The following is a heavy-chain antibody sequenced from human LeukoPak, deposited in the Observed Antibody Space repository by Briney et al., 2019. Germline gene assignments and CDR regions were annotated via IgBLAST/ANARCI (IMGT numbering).Heavy chain of an antibody. CDR3: ARVIPYYFDY. D-gene: IGHD3-16*02. V-gene: IGHV4-61*02. J-gene: IGHJ4*02. CDR2: IYTSGST. Sequence: PSQTLSLTCTVSGGSISSGSYYWSWIRRPAGKGLEWIGRIYTSGSTNYNPSLKSRVTISVDTSKNQFSLKLSSVTAADTAVYYCARVIPYYFDYWGQGTLVTVSS. CDR1: GGSISSGSYY.